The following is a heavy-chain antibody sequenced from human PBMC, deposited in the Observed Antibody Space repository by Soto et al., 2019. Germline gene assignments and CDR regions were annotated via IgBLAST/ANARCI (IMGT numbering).Heavy chain of an antibody. D-gene: IGHD2-2*01. CDR2: INPSGGST. V-gene: IGHV1-46*01. CDR1: GYTFTSYY. Sequence: ASVKVSCKASGYTFTSYYMHWVRQAPGQGLEWMGIINPSGGSTSYAQKFQGRVTMTRDTSTSTVYMELSSLRSEDTAVYYCARGGDIVVVPAALPSYYGMDVWGQGTTVTVPS. CDR3: ARGGDIVVVPAALPSYYGMDV. J-gene: IGHJ6*02.